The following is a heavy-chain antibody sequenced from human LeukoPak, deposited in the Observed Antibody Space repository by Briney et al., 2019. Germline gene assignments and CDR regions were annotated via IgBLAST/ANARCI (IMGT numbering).Heavy chain of an antibody. CDR2: IIPIFGTA. J-gene: IGHJ4*02. D-gene: IGHD4-17*01. V-gene: IGHV1-69*05. Sequence: ASVKVSCKASGYTFTSYDINWVRQATGQGLEWMGGIIPIFGTANYAQKFQGRVTITTDESTSTAYMELSSLRSEDTAVYYCATGPSGDYFDYWGQGTLVTVSS. CDR1: GYTFTSYD. CDR3: ATGPSGDYFDY.